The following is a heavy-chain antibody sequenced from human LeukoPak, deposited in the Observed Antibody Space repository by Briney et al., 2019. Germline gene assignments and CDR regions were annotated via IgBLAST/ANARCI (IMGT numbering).Heavy chain of an antibody. CDR1: GFTVITND. V-gene: IGHV3-53*01. CDR3: ARGVEPLAANTLAY. CDR2: LYSDGNT. Sequence: PGGSLRLSCAASGFTVITNDMTWVRQAPGKGPEWVSVLYSDGNTKYADSVQGRFTISRDNSKNTLYLEVNSLSPDDTAVYYCARGVEPLAANTLAYWGQGTLVTVSS. J-gene: IGHJ4*02. D-gene: IGHD1-14*01.